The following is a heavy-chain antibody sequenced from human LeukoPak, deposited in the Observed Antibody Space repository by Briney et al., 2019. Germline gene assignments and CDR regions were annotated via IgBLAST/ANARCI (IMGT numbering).Heavy chain of an antibody. D-gene: IGHD3-10*01. CDR2: IWYDGSNK. Sequence: GRSLRLSCAASGFTFSSYGMHWVRQAPGKGLEWVAVIWYDGSNKYYADSVKGRFTISRDNAKNSLSLQMSTLRGEDTAVYYCARGGSGSSWGQGTLVTVSS. V-gene: IGHV3-33*03. J-gene: IGHJ5*02. CDR3: ARGGSGSS. CDR1: GFTFSSYG.